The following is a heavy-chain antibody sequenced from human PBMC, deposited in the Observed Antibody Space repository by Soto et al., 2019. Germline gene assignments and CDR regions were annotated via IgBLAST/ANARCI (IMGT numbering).Heavy chain of an antibody. D-gene: IGHD2-2*01. CDR2: IFYSGNT. CDR1: GGFVSSGGYY. J-gene: IGHJ3*02. CDR3: ARDSSPDEIGHDGFDI. V-gene: IGHV4-31*03. Sequence: SETLSLTCTVSGGFVSSGGYYWNWIRQRPGKGLEWIGYIFYSGNTYYSPSLKSRVSISQDTSKNQFSLKLTSVTAADTAVYYCARDSSPDEIGHDGFDIWGQGPTVTVS.